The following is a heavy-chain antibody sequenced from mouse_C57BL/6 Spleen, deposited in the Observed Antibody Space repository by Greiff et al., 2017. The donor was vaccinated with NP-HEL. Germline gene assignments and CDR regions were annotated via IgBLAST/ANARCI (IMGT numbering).Heavy chain of an antibody. J-gene: IGHJ3*01. CDR2: IDPEPGGT. Sequence: QVQLQQSGAELVRPGASVTLSCKASGYTFTDYEMHWVKQTPVHGLEWIGAIDPEPGGTAYNQKFKGKAILTADKSSSTAYMELRSLTSEDSAVYDCTSSDSAGYAYWGQRTLVTVSA. CDR1: GYTFTDYE. CDR3: TSSDSAGYAY. V-gene: IGHV1-15*01. D-gene: IGHD3-2*02.